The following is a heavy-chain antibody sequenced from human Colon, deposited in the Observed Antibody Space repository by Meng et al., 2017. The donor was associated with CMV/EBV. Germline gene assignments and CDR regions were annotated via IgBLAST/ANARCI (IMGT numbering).Heavy chain of an antibody. Sequence: GGSLRLSCAAFEFIFSNYWMSWVRQAPGKGLEWVANINLDGSEKYSVDSVKGRFTISRDSGKNLLFLQMSSLRAEDSAVYYCVRDVGGRGYSADWGQGTLVTVSS. CDR3: VRDVGGRGYSAD. J-gene: IGHJ1*01. D-gene: IGHD5-12*01. CDR2: INLDGSEK. CDR1: EFIFSNYW. V-gene: IGHV3-7*01.